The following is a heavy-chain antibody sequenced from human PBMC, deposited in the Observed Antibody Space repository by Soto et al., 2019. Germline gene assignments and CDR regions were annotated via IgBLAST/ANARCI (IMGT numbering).Heavy chain of an antibody. CDR3: ARGVNYYGSGSPNWFDP. J-gene: IGHJ5*02. CDR1: GFTVSSNY. Sequence: PGGSLRLSCAASGFTVSSNYMSWVRQAPGKGLEWVSVIYSGGSTYYADSVKGRFTISRDNSKNTLYLQMNSLRAEDTAVYYCARGVNYYGSGSPNWFDPWGQGTLVTVSS. CDR2: IYSGGST. D-gene: IGHD3-10*01. V-gene: IGHV3-53*01.